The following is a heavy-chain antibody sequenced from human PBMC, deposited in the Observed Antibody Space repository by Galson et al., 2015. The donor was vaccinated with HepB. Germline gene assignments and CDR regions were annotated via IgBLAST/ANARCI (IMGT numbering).Heavy chain of an antibody. Sequence: SLRLSCAASGFTFSDYYMSWIRQAPGKGLEWVSYISRSGSTKYHADSVKGRFTISRDNAKNSLYLQMNSLRAEDTAVYYCAREGIVGATEYWGQGTLVTVSS. V-gene: IGHV3-11*01. J-gene: IGHJ4*02. CDR3: AREGIVGATEY. CDR1: GFTFSDYY. D-gene: IGHD1-26*01. CDR2: ISRSGSTK.